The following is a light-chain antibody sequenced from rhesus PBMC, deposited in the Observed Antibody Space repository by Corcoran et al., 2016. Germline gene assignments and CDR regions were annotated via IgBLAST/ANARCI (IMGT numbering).Light chain of an antibody. V-gene: IGKV1-74*01. Sequence: DIQMTQSPSSLSASVGDRVTITCRASENVNNYLNWYQQKPGKAPKLLIYKASTLQSGVPSRLSGNGSGTDYTFTISSLQPEDVATYYCQHGYGTPFTFGPGTKLDIK. CDR1: ENVNNY. CDR3: QHGYGTPFT. J-gene: IGKJ3*01. CDR2: KAS.